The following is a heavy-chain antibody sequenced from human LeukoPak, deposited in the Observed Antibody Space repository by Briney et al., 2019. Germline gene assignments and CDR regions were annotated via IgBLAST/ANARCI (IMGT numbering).Heavy chain of an antibody. Sequence: GGSLRLSCAASGFTPSSYDMHWVRQAPGKGLEWVAGISRDGSYKSYADSVKGRFTNSRDNSKSTLSLQMNSLRGEDTAVYYCANGLKQLVPEFEYWGQGTLVTVSS. J-gene: IGHJ4*02. D-gene: IGHD6-13*01. CDR3: ANGLKQLVPEFEY. V-gene: IGHV3-30*18. CDR2: ISRDGSYK. CDR1: GFTPSSYD.